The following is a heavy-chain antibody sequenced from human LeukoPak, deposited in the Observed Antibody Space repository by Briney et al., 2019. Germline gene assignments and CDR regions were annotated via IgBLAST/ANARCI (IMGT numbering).Heavy chain of an antibody. CDR1: GYSFTGYY. D-gene: IGHD2-2*01. Sequence: GASVTVSCKASGYSFTGYYMHWVGQAPAQGLEGMGWVNPSSGGTNYEPNFQGRVTMTRDKSISTAYMELSRLRSDDTAVYYCARDVGEYCSSVSCYASHYWGQGTLVTVSS. CDR3: ARDVGEYCSSVSCYASHY. CDR2: VNPSSGGT. V-gene: IGHV1-2*02. J-gene: IGHJ4*02.